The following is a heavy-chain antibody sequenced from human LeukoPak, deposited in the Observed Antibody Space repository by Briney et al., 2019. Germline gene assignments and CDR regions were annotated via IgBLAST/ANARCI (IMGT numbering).Heavy chain of an antibody. J-gene: IGHJ4*02. CDR3: ARDGGHGGDLDY. CDR2: IKQDGSEE. Sequence: TGGSLRLSCAASGFTFTTYWMHWVRQAPGKGLEWVANIKQDGSEESYVDSATGGFNISRDNGKISVYLQMNSLRAEDTAVYYCARDGGHGGDLDYWGQGTLVTVSS. CDR1: GFTFTTYW. V-gene: IGHV3-7*01. D-gene: IGHD2-21*02.